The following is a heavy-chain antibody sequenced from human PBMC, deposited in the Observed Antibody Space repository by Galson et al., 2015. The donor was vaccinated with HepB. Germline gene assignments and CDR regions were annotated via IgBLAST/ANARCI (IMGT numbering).Heavy chain of an antibody. Sequence: SLRLSCAASGFTFSSYWMSWVRQAPGKGLEWVANIKQDGSEKYYVDSVKGRFTISRDNAKNSLYLQMNSLRAEDTAVYYCAREGSRPGPNAFDIWGQGTMVTVSS. V-gene: IGHV3-7*03. CDR3: AREGSRPGPNAFDI. D-gene: IGHD1-14*01. CDR2: IKQDGSEK. CDR1: GFTFSSYW. J-gene: IGHJ3*02.